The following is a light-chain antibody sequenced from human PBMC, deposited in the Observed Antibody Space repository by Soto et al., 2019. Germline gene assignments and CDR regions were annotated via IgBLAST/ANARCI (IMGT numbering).Light chain of an antibody. V-gene: IGKV3-11*01. J-gene: IGKJ1*01. CDR3: QQRSNWPPT. CDR1: QSVSSN. CDR2: DAS. Sequence: EIVMTQSPATLSVSPGERATLSCRASQSVSSNLAWHQQKPGQAPRLLIYDASNRATGIPARFSGSGSGTDFTLTISSLEPEDFAVYYCQQRSNWPPTFGQGTKVDI.